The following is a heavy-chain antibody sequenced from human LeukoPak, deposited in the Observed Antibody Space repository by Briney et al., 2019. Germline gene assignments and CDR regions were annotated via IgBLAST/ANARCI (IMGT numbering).Heavy chain of an antibody. CDR2: ISGSGGST. J-gene: IGHJ6*02. Sequence: QSGGSLRLSCAASGFTVSSNYMSWVRQAPGKGLEWVSAISGSGGSTYYADSVKGRFTISRDNSKNTLYLQMNSLRAEDTAVYHCAKGVVPAASRLYGMDVWGQGTTVTVSS. CDR3: AKGVVPAASRLYGMDV. D-gene: IGHD2-2*01. CDR1: GFTVSSNY. V-gene: IGHV3-23*01.